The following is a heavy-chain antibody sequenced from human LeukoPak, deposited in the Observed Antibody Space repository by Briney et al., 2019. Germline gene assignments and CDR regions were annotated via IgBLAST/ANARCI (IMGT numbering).Heavy chain of an antibody. Sequence: PGGSLRLSCAASGFTFSSYAMSWVRQAPGKGLEWVSGISGSGGSTYHAESVKGRFTISRDNSKNTLYLQMNTLRTEDTALYYCVREKYCTPTDCLHGRFYFNCRGQGTLVTVSS. D-gene: IGHD2-8*01. CDR1: GFTFSSYA. V-gene: IGHV3-23*01. CDR2: ISGSGGST. J-gene: IGHJ4*02. CDR3: VREKYCTPTDCLHGRFYFNC.